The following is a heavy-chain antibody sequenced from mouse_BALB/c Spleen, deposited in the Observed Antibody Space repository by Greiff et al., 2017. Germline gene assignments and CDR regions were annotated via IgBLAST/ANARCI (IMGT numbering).Heavy chain of an antibody. CDR1: GFTFSSFG. CDR3: ARDWVYYAMDY. Sequence: EVQLVESGGGLVQPGGSRKLSCAASGFTFSSFGMHWVRQAPEKGLEWVAYISSGSSTIYYADTVKGRFTISRDNPKNTLFLQMTSLRSEDTAMYYCARDWVYYAMDYWGQGTSVTVSS. CDR2: ISSGSSTI. D-gene: IGHD4-1*01. V-gene: IGHV5-17*02. J-gene: IGHJ4*01.